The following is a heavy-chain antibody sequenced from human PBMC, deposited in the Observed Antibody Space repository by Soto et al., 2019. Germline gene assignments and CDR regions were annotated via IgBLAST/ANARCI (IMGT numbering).Heavy chain of an antibody. J-gene: IGHJ4*02. CDR1: GFSFGSYS. CDR2: IHIXGGPK. Sequence: GXSRRLSCAASGFSFGSYSMNWVRQTPGKGLECVXYIHIXGGPKHSADSXXGRFTTSXXNARTSLYMQMNNMRAEDTAVYYCTRDHHPLDFWGLGTLVTVSS. CDR3: TRDHHPLDF. V-gene: IGHV3-48*01.